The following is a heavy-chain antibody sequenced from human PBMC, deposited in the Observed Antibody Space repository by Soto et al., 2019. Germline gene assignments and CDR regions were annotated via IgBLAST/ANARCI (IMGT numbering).Heavy chain of an antibody. CDR3: AIYGGNSVYFDY. D-gene: IGHD4-17*01. Sequence: SETLSLTCAVSGGSISSSNWWSWVRQPPGKGLEWIGYIYYSGSTYYNPSLKSRVTISVDTSKNQFSLKLSSVTAADTAAYYCAIYGGNSVYFDYWGQGTLVTVSS. V-gene: IGHV4-30-4*01. J-gene: IGHJ4*02. CDR1: GGSISSSNW. CDR2: IYYSGST.